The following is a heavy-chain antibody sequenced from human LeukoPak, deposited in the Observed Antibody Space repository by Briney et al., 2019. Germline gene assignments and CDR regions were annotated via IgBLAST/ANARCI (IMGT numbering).Heavy chain of an antibody. CDR2: IWYDGSNK. V-gene: IGHV3-33*01. J-gene: IGHJ3*02. D-gene: IGHD3-10*01. CDR1: GFTFSSYG. Sequence: GGSLRLSCAASGFTFSSYGMHWVRQAPGKGLEWVAVIWYDGSNKYYADSVKGRFTISRDNSKNTLYLQMNSLRAEDTAVYYCARDPGDYYGSGSSDTFDIWGQGTMVTVSS. CDR3: ARDPGDYYGSGSSDTFDI.